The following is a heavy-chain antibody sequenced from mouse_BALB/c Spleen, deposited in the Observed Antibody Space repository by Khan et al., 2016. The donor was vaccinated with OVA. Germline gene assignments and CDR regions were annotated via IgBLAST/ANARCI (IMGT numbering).Heavy chain of an antibody. CDR1: GFSLSRYN. J-gene: IGHJ4*01. Sequence: VQLQESGPGPVAPSQSLSITCTVSGFSLSRYNIHWVRQPPGKGLEWLGLIWGGGSTDYNSVLKSRLSISKDNSKSQVFLNMKSLQTDDTAIYYCARTYYRYDGYYAVDYWGQGTSVTVSS. CDR2: IWGGGST. D-gene: IGHD2-14*01. CDR3: ARTYYRYDGYYAVDY. V-gene: IGHV2-6-4*01.